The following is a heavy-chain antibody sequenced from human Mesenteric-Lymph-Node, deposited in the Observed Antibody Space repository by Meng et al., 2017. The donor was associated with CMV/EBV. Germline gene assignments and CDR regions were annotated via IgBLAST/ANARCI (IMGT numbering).Heavy chain of an antibody. J-gene: IGHJ4*02. V-gene: IGHV1-3*01. CDR1: TFTSYA. D-gene: IGHD3-9*01. CDR3: ARVSYDVLTGYNPEYYFDT. CDR2: INAGNGNT. Sequence: TFTSYAMHWVRQAPGQRLEWMGWINAGNGNTKYSQKFQGRVTITRDTSASTAYMELSSLRSEDTAVYYCARVSYDVLTGYNPEYYFDTWGQGTLVTVSS.